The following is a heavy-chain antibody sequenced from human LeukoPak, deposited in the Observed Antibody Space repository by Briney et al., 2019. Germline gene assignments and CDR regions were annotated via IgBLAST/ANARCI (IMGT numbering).Heavy chain of an antibody. J-gene: IGHJ5*02. V-gene: IGHV4-59*01. CDR3: ARLSAMYSSSSKTHWFDP. D-gene: IGHD6-13*01. Sequence: SETLSLTCTVSGGSISSYYWSWIRQPPGKGLEWIGYIYYSGSTNYNPSLKSRVTISVDTSKNQFSLKLSSVTAADTAVYYCARLSAMYSSSSKTHWFDPWGQGTLVTVSS. CDR2: IYYSGST. CDR1: GGSISSYY.